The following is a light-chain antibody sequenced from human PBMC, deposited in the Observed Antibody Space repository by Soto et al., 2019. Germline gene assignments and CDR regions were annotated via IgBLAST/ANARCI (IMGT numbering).Light chain of an antibody. J-gene: IGLJ3*02. CDR1: TSDVGAFTY. CDR3: SSYTTSNTWV. CDR2: EVS. Sequence: QSVLTQPASVSGSPGQSITISCTGSTSDVGAFTYVSWYQHHPGKAPKVMIHEVSNRPSWVSTRFSGSKSGNTASLTISGLQGEDEADYYCSSYTTSNTWVFGGGTQLTVL. V-gene: IGLV2-14*01.